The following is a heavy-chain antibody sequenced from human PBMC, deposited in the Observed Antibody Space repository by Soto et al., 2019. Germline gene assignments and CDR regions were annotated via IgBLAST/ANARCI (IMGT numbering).Heavy chain of an antibody. V-gene: IGHV3-30-3*01. D-gene: IGHD3-16*02. J-gene: IGHJ4*02. CDR3: ARGGFYDYVWGSYRYTYFDY. CDR1: GFTFSSYA. CDR2: ISYDGSNK. Sequence: LRLSCAASGFTFSSYAMHWVRQAPGKGLEWVAVISYDGSNKYYADSVKGRFTISRDNSKNTLYLQMNSLRAEDTAVYYCARGGFYDYVWGSYRYTYFDYWGQGTLVTVSS.